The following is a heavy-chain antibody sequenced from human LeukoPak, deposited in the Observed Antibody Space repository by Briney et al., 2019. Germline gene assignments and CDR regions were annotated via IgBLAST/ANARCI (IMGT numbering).Heavy chain of an antibody. J-gene: IGHJ5*02. CDR1: GFTFNTYA. CDR2: IRYDGSNK. V-gene: IGHV3-30*04. Sequence: GGSLRLSCAASGFTFNTYAMHWVRQAPGKGLEWVAFIRYDGSNKYYADSVKGRFTISRDNSKNTLYLQMNSLRAEDTAVYYCARSRGSSSGWFDPWGQGTLVTVSS. CDR3: ARSRGSSSGWFDP. D-gene: IGHD6-13*01.